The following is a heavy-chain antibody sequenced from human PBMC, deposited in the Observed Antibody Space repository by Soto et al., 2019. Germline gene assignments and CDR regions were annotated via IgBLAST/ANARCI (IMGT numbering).Heavy chain of an antibody. CDR3: ARVVGALGHWFDP. CDR1: GYNFNSYT. J-gene: IGHJ5*02. V-gene: IGHV1-18*01. D-gene: IGHD1-26*01. Sequence: QVQLVQSGAEVKKPGASVKVSCKASGYNFNSYTISWVRQAPGQGLEWMGRISAYNGNTNYAQKLQGRVTMTTDTPTSTAYMEQRSLRSDDTAVYHCARVVGALGHWFDPWGQGTLATVSS. CDR2: ISAYNGNT.